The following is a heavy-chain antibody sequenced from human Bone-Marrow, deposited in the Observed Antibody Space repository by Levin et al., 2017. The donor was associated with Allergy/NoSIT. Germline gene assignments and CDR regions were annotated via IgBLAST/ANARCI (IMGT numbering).Heavy chain of an antibody. D-gene: IGHD2-2*02. V-gene: IGHV3-9*01. CDR3: TKDMSCSSTNCYRSYSYYYGMDV. CDR2: ISWNSETI. CDR1: GFNFQDYV. J-gene: IGHJ6*02. Sequence: PGGSLRLSCAASGFNFQDYVMHWVRQAPGKGLEWVSGISWNSETIGYADSVKGRFTISRDNAKNSLYLEMNSLRPEDTALYYCTKDMSCSSTNCYRSYSYYYGMDVWGQGTTVTVSS.